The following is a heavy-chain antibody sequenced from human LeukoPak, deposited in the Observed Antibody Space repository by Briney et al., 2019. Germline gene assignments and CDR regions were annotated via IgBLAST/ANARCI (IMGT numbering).Heavy chain of an antibody. J-gene: IGHJ6*03. CDR3: AKGPVIAVGDFYYYMDV. CDR2: IDDSSTYI. V-gene: IGHV3-21*06. CDR1: GFTFSYYW. D-gene: IGHD6-19*01. Sequence: GGSLRLSCAASGFTFSYYWMHWVRQAPGKGLEWVSSIDDSSTYIYYVDSVKGRFAISRDNAKNSLYLQMNSLRAEDTAVYYCAKGPVIAVGDFYYYMDVWGKGTTVTVSS.